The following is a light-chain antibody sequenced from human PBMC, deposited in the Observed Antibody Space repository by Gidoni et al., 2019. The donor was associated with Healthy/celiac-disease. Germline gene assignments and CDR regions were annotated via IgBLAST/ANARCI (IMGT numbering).Light chain of an antibody. CDR3: QQYGSSTGT. V-gene: IGKV3-20*01. J-gene: IGKJ1*01. CDR1: QSVSSSY. Sequence: EIVLTQSPGTLSLSPGERATLSCRASQSVSSSYLALYQQKPGQAPRLLIYGASSRATGIPDRFSGSGSGTDFTLTISRLEPEDFAVYYFQQYGSSTGTFGQGTKVEIK. CDR2: GAS.